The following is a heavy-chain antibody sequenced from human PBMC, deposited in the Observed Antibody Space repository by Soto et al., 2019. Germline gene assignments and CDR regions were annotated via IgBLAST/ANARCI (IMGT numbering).Heavy chain of an antibody. CDR3: AGGEMSTISFDY. D-gene: IGHD1-1*01. CDR2: ITSDGSPI. Sequence: GGSLRLSCAASGFTFGDYYMSWIRQAPGKGLEWVSYITSDGSPIYYADSVRGRFTISRDSAKNSVSLQMNSLRAEDTAMYYCAGGEMSTISFDYWGQGTLVTVSS. V-gene: IGHV3-11*01. J-gene: IGHJ4*02. CDR1: GFTFGDYY.